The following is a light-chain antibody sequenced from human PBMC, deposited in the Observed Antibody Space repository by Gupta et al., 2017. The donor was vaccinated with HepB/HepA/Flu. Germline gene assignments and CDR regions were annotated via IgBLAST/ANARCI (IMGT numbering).Light chain of an antibody. V-gene: IGKV3-11*01. CDR1: QSVGDY. CDR3: QQRRSWPPVT. Sequence: EIVLTQSPATLSLSPGERATLPCRASQSVGDYLAWFQQKPGQAPRLLIYDASTRATGIPARLSGSGSGTDFTLTISSLEPEDFAVYYCQQRRSWPPVTFGGGTKVEIK. CDR2: DAS. J-gene: IGKJ4*01.